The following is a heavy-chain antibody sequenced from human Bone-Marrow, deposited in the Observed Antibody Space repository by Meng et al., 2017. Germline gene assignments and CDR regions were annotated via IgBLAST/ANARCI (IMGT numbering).Heavy chain of an antibody. Sequence: GESLKISCAASGFTFSSYAMHCVRQAPGKGLEWVAVISYDGSNKYYADSVKGRFTISRDNSKNTLYLQMNSLRAEDTAVYYCARDFVDIVATMSVDTAMVLRDWGQGTLVTVSS. D-gene: IGHD5-12*01. J-gene: IGHJ4*02. CDR2: ISYDGSNK. V-gene: IGHV3-30*04. CDR1: GFTFSSYA. CDR3: ARDFVDIVATMSVDTAMVLRD.